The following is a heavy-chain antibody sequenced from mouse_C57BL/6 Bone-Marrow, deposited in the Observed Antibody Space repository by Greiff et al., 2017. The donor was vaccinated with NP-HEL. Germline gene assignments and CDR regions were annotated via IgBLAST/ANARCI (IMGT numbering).Heavy chain of an antibody. J-gene: IGHJ3*01. CDR1: GFNFKDDY. V-gene: IGHV14-4*01. CDR3: TAKGWLQRGAY. CDR2: IDPENGDT. D-gene: IGHD2-3*01. Sequence: EVQLQQPGAELVRPGASVKLSCTASGFNFKDDYMHWVKQRPEQGLEWIGWIDPENGDTEYDSKFQGKATLTVDTSSNTAYLQLSSLTSEETADFYCTAKGWLQRGAYWGQGTLVTVSA.